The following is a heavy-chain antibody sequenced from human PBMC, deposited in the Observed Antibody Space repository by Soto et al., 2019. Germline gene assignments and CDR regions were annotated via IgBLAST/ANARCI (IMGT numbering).Heavy chain of an antibody. V-gene: IGHV3-7*03. J-gene: IGHJ4*02. CDR2: IKQDGSEK. D-gene: IGHD3-10*01. Sequence: GGSLRLSCAASGFTFSSYWMSWVRQAPGKGLEWVANIKQDGSEKYYVDSVKGRFTISRDNAKNSLYLQMNSLRAEDTAVYYCARGFSGWATSLDYRGPGTLVTVSS. CDR1: GFTFSSYW. CDR3: ARGFSGWATSLDY.